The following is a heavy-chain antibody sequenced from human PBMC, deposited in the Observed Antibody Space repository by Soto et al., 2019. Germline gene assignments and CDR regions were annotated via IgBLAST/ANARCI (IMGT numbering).Heavy chain of an antibody. Sequence: GGSLRLSCTASGFTFGDYAMSWFRQAPGKGLEWVGFIRSKAYGGTTEYAASVKGRFTISRDDSKNTLYLQMNSLKTEDTAVYYCTTDHDYDILTGYYLFDYWGQGTLVTVSS. CDR2: IRSKAYGGTT. V-gene: IGHV3-49*03. D-gene: IGHD3-9*01. CDR1: GFTFGDYA. CDR3: TTDHDYDILTGYYLFDY. J-gene: IGHJ4*02.